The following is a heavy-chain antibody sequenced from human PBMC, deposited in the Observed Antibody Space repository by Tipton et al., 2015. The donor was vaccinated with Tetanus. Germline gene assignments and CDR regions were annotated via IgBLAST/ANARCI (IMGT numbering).Heavy chain of an antibody. CDR1: GFTVSNNY. Sequence: SLRLSCAASGFTVSNNYMTWARQAPGKGLEWVSVIYSGDTTDYADSVEGRFTISRDNSKNILYLQMNSLRAEDTAVYFCATSPHTRMVHCWGQGTPVTVSS. V-gene: IGHV3-53*01. J-gene: IGHJ4*02. CDR2: IYSGDTT. CDR3: ATSPHTRMVHC. D-gene: IGHD4/OR15-4a*01.